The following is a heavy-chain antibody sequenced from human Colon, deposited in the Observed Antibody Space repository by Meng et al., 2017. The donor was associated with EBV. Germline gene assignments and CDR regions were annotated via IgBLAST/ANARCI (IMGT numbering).Heavy chain of an antibody. D-gene: IGHD3-9*01. J-gene: IGHJ4*02. V-gene: IGHV4-34*01. CDR1: GGSFSGYG. CDR2: VSHPGSA. CDR3: ARVPTTGYKDH. Sequence: QVRLPQLGAGLLKPSATLSLTCTVNGGSFSGYGWSWVRQPPGKGMEWIGEVSHPGSANYNPSLKSRVTISVDASEKQFSLRLTSVTAADSAVYYCARVPTTGYKDHWGQGTLVTVSS.